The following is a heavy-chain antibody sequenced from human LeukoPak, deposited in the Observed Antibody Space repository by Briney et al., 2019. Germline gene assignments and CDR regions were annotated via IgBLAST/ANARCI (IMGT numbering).Heavy chain of an antibody. CDR1: GYTFTSYD. Sequence: ASVKVSCKASGYTFTSYDINWVRQATGQGLEWMGWMNPNSGNTGYAQKFQGRVTMTRNTSISTAYMELSSLRSEDTAVYYCALLVVTAIERDYWGQGTLATVSS. J-gene: IGHJ4*02. CDR3: ALLVVTAIERDY. CDR2: MNPNSGNT. D-gene: IGHD2-21*02. V-gene: IGHV1-8*01.